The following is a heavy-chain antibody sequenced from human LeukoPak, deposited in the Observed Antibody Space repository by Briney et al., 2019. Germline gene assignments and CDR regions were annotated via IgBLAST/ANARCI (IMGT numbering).Heavy chain of an antibody. CDR3: AKGRPSVECFDY. CDR1: GFTLSSYA. Sequence: GGSQRLSCAASGFTLSSYAMSWVRQAPGKGLEWVSAISGSGGSTYYADSVKGRFTISRDNSKNTLYLQMNSLRAEDTAVYYCAKGRPSVECFDYWGQGTLVTVSS. D-gene: IGHD6-6*01. V-gene: IGHV3-23*01. J-gene: IGHJ4*02. CDR2: ISGSGGST.